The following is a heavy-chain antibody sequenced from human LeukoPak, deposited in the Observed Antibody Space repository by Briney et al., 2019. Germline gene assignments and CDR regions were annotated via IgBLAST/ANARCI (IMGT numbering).Heavy chain of an antibody. D-gene: IGHD6-19*01. Sequence: ASVKVSCKASGGTFSSYAISWVRQAPGQGLEWMGRIIPILGIANYAQKFQGRVTITADKSTSTAYMELSSLRSEDTAVYYCARGYSSGLVDVWGQGTTVTVSS. CDR3: ARGYSSGLVDV. CDR1: GGTFSSYA. J-gene: IGHJ6*02. CDR2: IIPILGIA. V-gene: IGHV1-69*04.